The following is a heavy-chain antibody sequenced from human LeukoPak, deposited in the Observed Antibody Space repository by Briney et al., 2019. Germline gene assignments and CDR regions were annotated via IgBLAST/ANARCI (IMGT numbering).Heavy chain of an antibody. CDR2: IIPIFGTA. Sequence: SVKVSCKASGGTFSSYAISWVRQAPGQGLEWMGGIIPIFGTANYAQKFQGRVTITADESTSTAYMELSSLRSEDTAVYYCARFRFGYYVILTGYQGYYYYGMDVWGQGTTVTVSS. J-gene: IGHJ6*02. CDR3: ARFRFGYYVILTGYQGYYYYGMDV. V-gene: IGHV1-69*01. D-gene: IGHD3-9*01. CDR1: GGTFSSYA.